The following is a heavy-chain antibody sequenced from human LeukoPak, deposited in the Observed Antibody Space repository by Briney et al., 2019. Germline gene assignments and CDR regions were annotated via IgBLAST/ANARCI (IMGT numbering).Heavy chain of an antibody. CDR1: GYTFTSYD. Sequence: ASVKVSCKASGYTFTSYDINWVRQATGQGLEWMGWMNPNSGNTGYAQKFQGRVTMTRNTSISTAYMELSSLRSEDTAVYYCARELQFSFGSGSGSFDYWGQGTLVTVSS. D-gene: IGHD3-10*01. V-gene: IGHV1-8*01. J-gene: IGHJ4*02. CDR3: ARELQFSFGSGSGSFDY. CDR2: MNPNSGNT.